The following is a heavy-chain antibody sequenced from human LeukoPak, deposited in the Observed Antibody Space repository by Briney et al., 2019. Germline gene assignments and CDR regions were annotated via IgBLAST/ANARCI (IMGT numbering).Heavy chain of an antibody. Sequence: ASVKVSCKASGYTFTSYDINWVRQATGQGFEWMGWMNPNSGNTGYAQKFQGRVTITRNISISTAYMELSSLTSEDTAVYYCARRTLTIRTFDIWGQGTVVTVSS. CDR3: ARRTLTIRTFDI. J-gene: IGHJ3*02. D-gene: IGHD3-3*01. CDR2: MNPNSGNT. CDR1: GYTFTSYD. V-gene: IGHV1-8*03.